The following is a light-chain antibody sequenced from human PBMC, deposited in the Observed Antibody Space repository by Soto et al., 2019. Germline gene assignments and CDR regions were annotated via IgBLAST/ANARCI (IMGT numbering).Light chain of an antibody. V-gene: IGKV1-13*02. CDR2: DAS. CDR3: QQFNSYPLG. J-gene: IGKJ5*01. Sequence: AIQLTQSPSSLSESVGDRVTITCRASQGISSALAWYQQKPGKAPKLLIYDASSLESGVPARFSGSGSGTDFTLTISSLQPEDFATYYCQQFNSYPLGFGQGTRLEIK. CDR1: QGISSA.